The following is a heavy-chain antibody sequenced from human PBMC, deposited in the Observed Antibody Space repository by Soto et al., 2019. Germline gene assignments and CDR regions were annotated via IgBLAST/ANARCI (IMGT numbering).Heavy chain of an antibody. J-gene: IGHJ4*02. CDR3: ARGLYGAYGQDF. D-gene: IGHD4-17*01. CDR1: GFTFSSYW. CDR2: IKGDEITT. Sequence: EVQLVESGENLVQPGGSLRLSCAASGFTFSSYWIHWVRQAPGKGLVWVSRIKGDEITTNYADSVKGRFTISRDNAKNTVFLQMHSLRADDTALYYCARGLYGAYGQDFWGQGILVTVSS. V-gene: IGHV3-74*01.